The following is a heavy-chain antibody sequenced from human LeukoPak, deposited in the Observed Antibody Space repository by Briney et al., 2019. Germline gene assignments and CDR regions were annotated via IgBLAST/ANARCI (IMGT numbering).Heavy chain of an antibody. CDR3: TTDLFGGVRRFDY. V-gene: IGHV3-15*01. CDR2: IKSKTDGGTT. J-gene: IGHJ4*02. CDR1: RFTFSNAW. D-gene: IGHD3-16*01. Sequence: GGSLRLSCAASRFTFSNAWMSWVRQAPGKGLEWVGRIKSKTDGGTTDYAAPVKGRFTISRDDSKNTLYLQMNSLKTEDTAVYYCTTDLFGGVRRFDYWGQGTLVTVSS.